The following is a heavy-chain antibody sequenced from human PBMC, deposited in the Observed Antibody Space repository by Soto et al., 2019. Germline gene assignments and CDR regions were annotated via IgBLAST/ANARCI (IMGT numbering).Heavy chain of an antibody. CDR3: ARAGQYCSGGSCYKGYFGY. D-gene: IGHD2-15*01. V-gene: IGHV3-74*01. Sequence: PGGSLRLSCAASGFTFSSSWMHWVRQAPGKGLVWVSRINTDGSSTSYADSVKGRFTISRDNTKNTLYLHMNSLSAEDTAVYYCARAGQYCSGGSCYKGYFGYWGQGTLVTVSS. CDR2: INTDGSST. J-gene: IGHJ4*02. CDR1: GFTFSSSW.